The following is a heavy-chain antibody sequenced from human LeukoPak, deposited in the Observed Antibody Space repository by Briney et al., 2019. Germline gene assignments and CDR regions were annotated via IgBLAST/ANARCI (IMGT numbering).Heavy chain of an antibody. CDR3: AKEPTGDKSFDS. CDR1: GASISRTTYY. J-gene: IGHJ4*02. D-gene: IGHD7-27*01. V-gene: IGHV4-39*07. CDR2: MFYSGYT. Sequence: SETLSLTCTVSGASISRTTYYWGWFRQPPGKGLEWIETMFYSGYTYYNPSLKSRVTISIDTSENQVSLKLSFVTAADTALYYCAKEPTGDKSFDSWGQGTLVTVSS.